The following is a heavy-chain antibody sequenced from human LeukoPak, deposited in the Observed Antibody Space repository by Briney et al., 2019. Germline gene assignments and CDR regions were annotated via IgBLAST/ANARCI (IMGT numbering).Heavy chain of an antibody. CDR2: IYYTGST. V-gene: IGHV4-59*01. Sequence: SETLSLTCTVSGGSISSSYLSWIRQPPGKGLEWIGYIYYTGSTNYNPSLKSRVTISVDTSKNQFSLNLSSVTAADTAVYYCAKATVGLTAYAFDIWGQGTMVIVSS. D-gene: IGHD1-26*01. CDR3: AKATVGLTAYAFDI. J-gene: IGHJ3*02. CDR1: GGSISSSY.